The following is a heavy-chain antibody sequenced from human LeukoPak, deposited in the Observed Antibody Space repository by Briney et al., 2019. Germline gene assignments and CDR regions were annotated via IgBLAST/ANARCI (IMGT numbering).Heavy chain of an antibody. J-gene: IGHJ4*02. CDR2: ISTSGNYI. Sequence: GGSLRLSCAASGFTFSDYSMNWVRQAPGKGLEWVSYISTSGNYIYYADSVKGRFTISRDNAKNSLYLQMNSLRAEDTAAYYCSRGSYNSGGTSDYWGRGNLVTVSS. V-gene: IGHV3-21*01. CDR3: SRGSYNSGGTSDY. CDR1: GFTFSDYS. D-gene: IGHD2-15*01.